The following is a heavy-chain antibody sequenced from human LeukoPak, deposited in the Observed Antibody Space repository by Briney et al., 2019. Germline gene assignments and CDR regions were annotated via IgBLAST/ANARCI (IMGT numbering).Heavy chain of an antibody. CDR3: AKDLSYSSSWYDAFDI. CDR1: GFTFSNYA. V-gene: IGHV3-23*01. Sequence: GGSLRLSCAASGFTFSNYAMSWVRQAPGKGLEWVSGISASGDSTYYADSVKGRFTISRDNSKNTLYLQMNSLRAEDTAVYYCAKDLSYSSSWYDAFDIWGQGTMVTVSS. J-gene: IGHJ3*02. CDR2: ISASGDST. D-gene: IGHD6-13*01.